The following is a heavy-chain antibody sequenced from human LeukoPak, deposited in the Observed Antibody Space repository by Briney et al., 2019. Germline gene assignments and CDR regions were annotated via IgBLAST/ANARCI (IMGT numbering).Heavy chain of an antibody. J-gene: IGHJ4*02. CDR1: GASISSRF. D-gene: IGHD3-3*01. Sequence: SETLSLTCTVSGASISSRFWTWIRQPPGKGLEWIGYVSYSGSPRYNPSLESRVTMSLDTSKSQFSLRLTSMTAADSAIYYCASDFTQGGGLLEDWGPGTLVAVSS. CDR2: VSYSGSP. CDR3: ASDFTQGGGLLED. V-gene: IGHV4-59*11.